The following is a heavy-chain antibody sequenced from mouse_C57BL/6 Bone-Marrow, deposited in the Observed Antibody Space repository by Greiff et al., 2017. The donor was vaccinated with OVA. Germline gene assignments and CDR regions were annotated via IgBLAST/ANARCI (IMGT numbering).Heavy chain of an antibody. CDR1: GFTFSSYG. J-gene: IGHJ2*01. D-gene: IGHD4-1*01. V-gene: IGHV5-6*01. CDR2: ISSGGSYT. CDR3: ARQGLGRFDY. Sequence: DVHLVESGGDLVKPGGSLKLSCAASGFTFSSYGMSWVRQTPDKRLEWVATISSGGSYTYYPDSVKGRFTISRDNAKNTLYLQMSSLKSEDTAMYCRARQGLGRFDYWGQGTTLTVSS.